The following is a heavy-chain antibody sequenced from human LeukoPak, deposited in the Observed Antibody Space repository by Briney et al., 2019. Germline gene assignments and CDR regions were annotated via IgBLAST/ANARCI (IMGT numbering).Heavy chain of an antibody. CDR1: GFTFNSYA. J-gene: IGHJ4*02. V-gene: IGHV3-23*01. CDR3: AKVLTGSQDY. Sequence: GGSLRLSCAASGFTFNSYALSWVRQAPGKGLEWVSTIGGGGENTYYADSVKGRFAISRDSSKNTVYLHMNSLRAEGTAVYFCAKVLTGSQDYWGQGTLVTVTS. D-gene: IGHD1-14*01. CDR2: IGGGGENT.